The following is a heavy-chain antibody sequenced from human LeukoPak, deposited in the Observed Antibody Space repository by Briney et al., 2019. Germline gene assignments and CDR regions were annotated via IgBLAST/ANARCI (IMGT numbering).Heavy chain of an antibody. Sequence: PGGSLRLSCAASGFTFSSYAMSWVRQAPGKGLEWVSAISGSGGSTYYADSVKGRFTISRDNSKNTLYLQMNSLRAEDTVVYYCATYESYYDSSGYPEDYWGQGTLVTVSS. CDR2: ISGSGGST. CDR1: GFTFSSYA. CDR3: ATYESYYDSSGYPEDY. D-gene: IGHD3-22*01. J-gene: IGHJ4*02. V-gene: IGHV3-23*01.